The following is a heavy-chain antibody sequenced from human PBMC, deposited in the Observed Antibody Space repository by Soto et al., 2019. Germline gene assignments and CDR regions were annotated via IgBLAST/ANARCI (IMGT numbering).Heavy chain of an antibody. V-gene: IGHV5-51*01. Sequence: GESLKISCKGSGYSFTSYWISWVRQMPGKGLEWMGIIWPGDSDSRYSPSFQGQVTFSADNSKNTLYLQMNSLRAEDTAVYYCARVHGNDAFDIWGQGTMVTVS. CDR1: GYSFTSYW. J-gene: IGHJ3*02. CDR3: ARVHGNDAFDI. CDR2: IWPGDSDS.